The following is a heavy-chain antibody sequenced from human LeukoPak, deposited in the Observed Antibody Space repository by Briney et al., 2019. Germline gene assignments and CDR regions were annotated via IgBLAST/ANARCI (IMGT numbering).Heavy chain of an antibody. CDR1: GFTFSSYG. Sequence: GGSLRLSCAASGFTFSSYGMHWVRQAPGKGLEWVAVISYDGSNKYYADSVKGRFTISRDNSKNTLYLQMNSLRAEDTAVYYCDPDHCSSTSCDNLNFDYWGQGTLVTVSS. J-gene: IGHJ4*02. CDR3: DPDHCSSTSCDNLNFDY. V-gene: IGHV3-30*03. D-gene: IGHD2-2*01. CDR2: ISYDGSNK.